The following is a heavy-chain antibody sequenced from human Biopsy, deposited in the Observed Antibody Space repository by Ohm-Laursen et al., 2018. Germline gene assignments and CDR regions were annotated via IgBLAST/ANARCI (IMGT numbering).Heavy chain of an antibody. V-gene: IGHV1-69*01. J-gene: IGHJ6*02. CDR3: VAYPSSGFFENNDDFAMDV. CDR1: GGAFTNYA. Sequence: SSVKVSCKVSGGAFTNYAINWVRQAPGHGLEWMGGIITVSETAGYAEKFQGRVTITADVTTTTAYMDLSGLRSEDTAVYYCVAYPSSGFFENNDDFAMDVWGQGTTVIVSS. CDR2: IITVSETA. D-gene: IGHD6-19*01.